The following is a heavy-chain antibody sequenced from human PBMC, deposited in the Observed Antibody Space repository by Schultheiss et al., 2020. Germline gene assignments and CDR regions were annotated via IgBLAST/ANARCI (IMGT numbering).Heavy chain of an antibody. CDR2: IKQDGSEK. J-gene: IGHJ4*02. Sequence: WGTMRLSCAASGFTFSSYWMSWVRQAPGKGLEWVANIKQDGSEKYYVDSVKGRFTISRDNAKNSLYLQMNSLRAEDTAVYYCAREVDGGYYYDSSGLYYFDYWGQGTMVTVSS. V-gene: IGHV3-7*01. CDR3: AREVDGGYYYDSSGLYYFDY. D-gene: IGHD3-22*01. CDR1: GFTFSSYW.